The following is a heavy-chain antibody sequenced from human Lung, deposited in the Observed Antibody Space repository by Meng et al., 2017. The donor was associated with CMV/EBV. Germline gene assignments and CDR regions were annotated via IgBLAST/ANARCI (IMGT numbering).Heavy chain of an antibody. V-gene: IGHV1-18*01. CDR3: ARVEAGITSGDY. J-gene: IGHJ4*02. CDR2: INAYNGDT. D-gene: IGHD3-10*01. CDR1: GYTFTNYG. Sequence: QAQLVPSGGEVKKPGASVKVACKASGYTFTNYGITWVRQAPGQGLEWMGWINAYNGDTNYAQTLQGRVTMTTDTSTSTAYMELRSLRSDDTAVYYCARVEAGITSGDYWGQGTLVTVSS.